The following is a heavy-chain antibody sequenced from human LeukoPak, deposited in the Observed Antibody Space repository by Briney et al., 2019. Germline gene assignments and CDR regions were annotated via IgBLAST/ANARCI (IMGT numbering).Heavy chain of an antibody. CDR3: ARARLGYYYDSSGYWFDY. CDR2: INPNSGGT. CDR1: GYTFTGYY. Sequence: ASVKVSCKASGYTFTGYYMHWVRQTPGQGLEWMGWINPNSGGTNYAQKFQGRVTMTRDTSISTAYMELSRLRSDDTAVYYCARARLGYYYDSSGYWFDYWGQGTLVTVSS. J-gene: IGHJ4*02. V-gene: IGHV1-2*02. D-gene: IGHD3-22*01.